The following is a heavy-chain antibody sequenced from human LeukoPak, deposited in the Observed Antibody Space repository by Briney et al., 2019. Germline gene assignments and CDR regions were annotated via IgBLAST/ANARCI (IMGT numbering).Heavy chain of an antibody. CDR1: GYTFTSYG. D-gene: IGHD6-6*01. CDR2: INPNSGGT. V-gene: IGHV1-2*02. Sequence: GASVKVSCKASGYTFTSYGISWVRQAPGQGLEWMGWINPNSGGTNYAQKFQGRVTMTRDTSISTAYMELSRLRSDDTAVYYCARDRQLNDAFDIWGQGTMVTVSS. J-gene: IGHJ3*02. CDR3: ARDRQLNDAFDI.